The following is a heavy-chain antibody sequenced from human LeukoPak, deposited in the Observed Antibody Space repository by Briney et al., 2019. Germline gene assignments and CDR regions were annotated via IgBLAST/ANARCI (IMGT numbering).Heavy chain of an antibody. CDR2: IYHSGST. V-gene: IGHV4-4*02. D-gene: IGHD6-13*01. J-gene: IGHJ4*02. Sequence: SETLSLTCAVSGGSISSSNWWSWVRQPPGKGLEWIGEIYHSGSTNYNPSLKSRVTISVDTSKNQFSLKLSSVTAADTAVYYCARRSRQLVLDYWGQGTLVTVSS. CDR3: ARRSRQLVLDY. CDR1: GGSISSSNW.